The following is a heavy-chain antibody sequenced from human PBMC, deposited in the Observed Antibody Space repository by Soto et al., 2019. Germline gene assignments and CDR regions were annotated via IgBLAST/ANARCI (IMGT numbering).Heavy chain of an antibody. CDR1: GGSISSSSYY. Sequence: PSETLSLTCTVSGGSISSSSYYWGWIRQPPGKGLEWIGSIYYSGSTYYNPSLKSRVTIPVDTSKNQFSLKLSSVTAADTAVYYCARGRSDILTGYCRYFDYWGQGTLVTVSS. V-gene: IGHV4-39*01. D-gene: IGHD3-9*01. CDR3: ARGRSDILTGYCRYFDY. J-gene: IGHJ4*02. CDR2: IYYSGST.